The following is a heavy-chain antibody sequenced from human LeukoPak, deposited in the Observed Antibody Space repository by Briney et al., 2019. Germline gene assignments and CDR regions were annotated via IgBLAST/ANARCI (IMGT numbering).Heavy chain of an antibody. CDR1: GYNFASQW. D-gene: IGHD3-22*01. V-gene: IGHV5-51*01. CDR2: INPGNSDI. J-gene: IGHJ5*02. CDR3: STRAFSDTSPVA. Sequence: GESLKISCKHSGYNFASQWIGWVRQMPGKGLGWMRIINPGNSDIVYTPSFQGQVSFSADKSTSTVFLQWGSLKASDTAIYSCSTRAFSDTSPVAWGQGTLVTVSS.